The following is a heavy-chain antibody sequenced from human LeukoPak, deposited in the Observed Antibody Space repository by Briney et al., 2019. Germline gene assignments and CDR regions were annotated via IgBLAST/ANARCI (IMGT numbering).Heavy chain of an antibody. V-gene: IGHV3-23*01. J-gene: IGHJ3*02. CDR2: ISADSATT. D-gene: IGHD3-3*01. CDR1: GFNFGSYS. Sequence: GRSLRLSCAASGFNFGSYSMTWVRHAPGKGLEWVSVISADSATTFYADSVKGRFTISRDNAKNSLYLQMNSLRAEDTAVYYCARGSRFGVVERDAFDIWGQGTMVTVSS. CDR3: ARGSRFGVVERDAFDI.